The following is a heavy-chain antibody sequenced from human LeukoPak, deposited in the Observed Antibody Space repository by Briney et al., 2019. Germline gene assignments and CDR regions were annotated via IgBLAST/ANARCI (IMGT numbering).Heavy chain of an antibody. V-gene: IGHV1-18*01. J-gene: IGHJ4*02. D-gene: IGHD3-16*01. CDR2: ISAYNGNT. CDR1: GYTFTSYG. CDR3: ARDDRGGVVTDY. Sequence: ASVKVSCKASGYTFTSYGISWVRQAPGQGLEGMGWISAYNGNTNYAQKLQGRVTMTTDTSTSTAYMALRSLRSDDTAVYYCARDDRGGVVTDYWGQGTLVTVSS.